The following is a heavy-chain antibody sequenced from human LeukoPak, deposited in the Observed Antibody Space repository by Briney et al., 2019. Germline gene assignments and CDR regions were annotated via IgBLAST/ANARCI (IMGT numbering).Heavy chain of an antibody. CDR2: ISPNSGGT. Sequence: ASVKVSCKASGDTFTGYYMHWVRQAPGQGLEWVGWISPNSGGTHYARNFQGRVTMTRDTSISTAYMELSRLRSDDTAVYYCAGDGYYGSGSYYRRYFDYWGQGTLVTDSS. CDR1: GDTFTGYY. D-gene: IGHD3-10*01. J-gene: IGHJ4*02. V-gene: IGHV1-2*02. CDR3: AGDGYYGSGSYYRRYFDY.